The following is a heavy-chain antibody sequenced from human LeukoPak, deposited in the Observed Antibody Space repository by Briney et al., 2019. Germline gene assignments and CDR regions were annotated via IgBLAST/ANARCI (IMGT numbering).Heavy chain of an antibody. CDR2: IYYSGST. CDR1: GGSISSHY. CDR3: ARVRGKVRSTSSNWFDP. J-gene: IGHJ5*02. V-gene: IGHV4-59*11. Sequence: SETLSLTCTVSGGSISSHYWSWIRQPPGKGLEWIGYIYYSGSTNYNPSLKSRVTISVDTSKNQFSLKLSSVTAADTAVYYCARVRGKVRSTSSNWFDPWGQGTLVTVSS. D-gene: IGHD2-2*01.